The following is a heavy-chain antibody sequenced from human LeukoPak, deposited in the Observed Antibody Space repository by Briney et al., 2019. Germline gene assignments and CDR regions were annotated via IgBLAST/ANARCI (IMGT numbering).Heavy chain of an antibody. CDR1: GNSFGDYY. CDR3: AREGIAVAGTGASGAFDI. D-gene: IGHD6-19*01. V-gene: IGHV4-4*07. CDR2: IYTSGST. J-gene: IGHJ3*02. Sequence: SETLSLTCTVSGNSFGDYYWSWIRQPAGKGLEWIGRIYTSGSTNYNPSLKSRVTISVDTSKNQFSLKLSSVTAADTAVYYCAREGIAVAGTGASGAFDIWGQGTMVTVSS.